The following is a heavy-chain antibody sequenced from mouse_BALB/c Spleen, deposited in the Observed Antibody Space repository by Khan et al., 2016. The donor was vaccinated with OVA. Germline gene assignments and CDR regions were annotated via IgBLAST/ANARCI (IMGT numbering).Heavy chain of an antibody. CDR3: ATLYSNPFAY. CDR2: FDPPNVDP. D-gene: IGHD2-5*01. V-gene: IGHV14-3*02. J-gene: IGHJ3*01. Sequence: LVDSGAELLKPGASVNWSCSASGFNIKEPYIHWWKQRPKQGLEWMGRFDPPNVDPKYAPKFKVRAPLPADTSSNTAYLQLTSLASEDTAIYYCATLYSNPFAYWGQGTLVSVSA. CDR1: GFNIKEPY.